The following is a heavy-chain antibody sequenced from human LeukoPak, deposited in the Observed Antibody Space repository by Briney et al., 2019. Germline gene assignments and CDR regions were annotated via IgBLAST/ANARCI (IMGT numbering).Heavy chain of an antibody. CDR3: ARLRRDINDWYADDC. V-gene: IGHV4-4*07. Sequence: PSETLSLTCSVSGVSVSTYYWRWIRQSAGKGLEWIGRISITEGTNYNPSLKSRVSMLVDASKNQASLKLGPVTAADTAVYYCARLRRDINDWYADDCWGQGTLVTVSS. CDR1: GVSVSTYY. D-gene: IGHD6-19*01. J-gene: IGHJ4*02. CDR2: ISITEGT.